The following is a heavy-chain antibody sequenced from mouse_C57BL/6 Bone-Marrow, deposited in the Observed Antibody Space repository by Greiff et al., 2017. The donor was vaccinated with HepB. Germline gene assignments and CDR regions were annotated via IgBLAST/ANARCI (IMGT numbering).Heavy chain of an antibody. CDR1: YTSFRRLH. CDR2: GQGQEWIG. J-gene: IGHJ1*03. V-gene: IGHV1-87*01. Sequence: VQLQQSGPELARPWASVKISCQAFYTSFRRLHFAIRDTNHWMQWVKQRPGQGQEWIGAFDPGNGDTSYNQKLKDKATLTVENSSSTAYMQLSSLTSEDSAVYYCAFYWYFDVWGTGTTVTVSS. CDR3: SEDSAVYYCAFYWYFDV.